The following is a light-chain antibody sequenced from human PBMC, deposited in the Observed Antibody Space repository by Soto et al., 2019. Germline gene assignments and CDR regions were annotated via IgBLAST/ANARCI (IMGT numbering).Light chain of an antibody. CDR2: RAS. CDR1: QSISTW. CDR3: QQYNTFPWT. Sequence: DIQMTQSPSTLSASVGDRVTMTCWASQSISTWLAWYQQRPGRAPKLLIYRASILEDGVPSTFSGSASGTEFTLTISSLQPDDFATYYCQQYNTFPWTFGQGTKVEIK. J-gene: IGKJ1*01. V-gene: IGKV1-5*03.